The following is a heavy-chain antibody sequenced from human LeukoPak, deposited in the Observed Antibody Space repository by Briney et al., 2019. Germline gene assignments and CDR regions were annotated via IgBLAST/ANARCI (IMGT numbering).Heavy chain of an antibody. J-gene: IGHJ4*02. CDR1: AFTFSSYG. D-gene: IGHD6-19*01. CDR2: IPYAGSTE. V-gene: IGHV3-30*02. Sequence: GGSLRLSCAASAFTFSSYGMHWVRQAPGKGLEWVAVIPYAGSTEYYADSVKGRFTISRDNSKNTLYLQINSLRAEDTAVYYCTKEPIPVAGGYYFDYWGQGTLVTVSS. CDR3: TKEPIPVAGGYYFDY.